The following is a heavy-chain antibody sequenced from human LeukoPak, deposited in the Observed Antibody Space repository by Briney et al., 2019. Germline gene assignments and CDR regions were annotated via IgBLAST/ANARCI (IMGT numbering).Heavy chain of an antibody. CDR3: ARWKRGSYGGLAFDI. V-gene: IGHV4-59*12. Sequence: SETLSLTCTVSGGSISSFYWSWIRQPPGKGLEWIGYIYYSGSTNYNPSLKSRVTISVDTSKNQFSLKLSSVTAADTAVYYCARWKRGSYGGLAFDIWGQGTMVTVSS. D-gene: IGHD1-26*01. J-gene: IGHJ3*02. CDR1: GGSISSFY. CDR2: IYYSGST.